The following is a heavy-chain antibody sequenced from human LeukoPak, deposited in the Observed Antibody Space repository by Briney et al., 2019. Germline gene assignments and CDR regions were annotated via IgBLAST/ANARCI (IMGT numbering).Heavy chain of an antibody. CDR3: ASASSHRIAAGGDY. V-gene: IGHV3-23*01. D-gene: IGHD6-13*01. Sequence: GGSLRLSCVVSGITLSNYGMSWVRQAPGKGLEWVAGISGSGGSTNYADSVKGRFTISRDNPKNTLYLQMNSLRAEDTAVYYCASASSHRIAAGGDYWGQGTLVTVSS. CDR2: ISGSGGST. J-gene: IGHJ4*02. CDR1: GITLSNYG.